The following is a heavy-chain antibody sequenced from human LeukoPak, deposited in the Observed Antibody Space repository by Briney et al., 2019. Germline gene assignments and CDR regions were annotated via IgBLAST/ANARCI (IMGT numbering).Heavy chain of an antibody. D-gene: IGHD4-17*01. V-gene: IGHV1-18*01. CDR2: ISSDNGNT. CDR1: GYTFTSYG. CDR3: ARNLEGYGDFDY. J-gene: IGHJ4*02. Sequence: ASLKVSCKASGYTFTSYGISWVRLAPGQGLEWMGWISSDNGNTNYAQKLQGRVTMTTDTSTSTAYMELRSLRSDDTAVYYCARNLEGYGDFDYWGQGTLVTVSS.